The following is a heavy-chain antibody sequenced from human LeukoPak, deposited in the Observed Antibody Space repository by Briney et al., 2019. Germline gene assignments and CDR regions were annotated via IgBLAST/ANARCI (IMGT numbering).Heavy chain of an antibody. J-gene: IGHJ6*02. CDR3: AREEHDYVWGSYRYYYYYGIDV. V-gene: IGHV3-30*03. CDR2: LSFDGSNE. Sequence: GGSLRLSCAASGLTLSRYDMHWVRQSPGRGLEWVSFLSFDGSNEFYADSLKGRFTISRDNSKDTLYLQMDSLRAEDTALYYCAREEHDYVWGSYRYYYYYGIDVWGQGTTVTVSS. CDR1: GLTLSRYD. D-gene: IGHD3-16*02.